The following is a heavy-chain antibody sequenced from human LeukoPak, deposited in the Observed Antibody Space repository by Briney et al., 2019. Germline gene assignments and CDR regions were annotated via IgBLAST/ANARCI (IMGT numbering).Heavy chain of an antibody. V-gene: IGHV3-7*01. CDR2: INKDGSEQ. CDR3: ARGGNLEN. CDR1: GFTFSSHW. Sequence: GGSLRLSCAASGFTFSSHWMTWVRQAPGKGPEWVASINKDGSEQYYVDSVKGRFTISRDNAKNSLSLQVSSLRAEDTVVYYCARGGNLENWGRGTLVTVSS. J-gene: IGHJ4*02. D-gene: IGHD1-14*01.